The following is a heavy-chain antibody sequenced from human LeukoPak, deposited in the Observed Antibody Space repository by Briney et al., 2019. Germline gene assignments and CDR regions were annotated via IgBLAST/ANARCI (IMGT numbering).Heavy chain of an antibody. Sequence: GGSLRLSCAATGFTVSSNYMSWVRQAPGKRLEWVSAISGSGGSTYYADSVKGRFTISRDNSKNTLYLQMNSLRAEDTAVYYCASTSLWFGEYYYYYYGMDVWGQGTTVTVSS. D-gene: IGHD3-10*01. CDR1: GFTVSSNY. J-gene: IGHJ6*02. CDR3: ASTSLWFGEYYYYYYGMDV. CDR2: ISGSGGST. V-gene: IGHV3-23*01.